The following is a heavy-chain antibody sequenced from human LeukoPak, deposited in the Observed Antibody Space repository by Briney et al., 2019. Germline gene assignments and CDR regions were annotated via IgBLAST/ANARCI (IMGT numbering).Heavy chain of an antibody. D-gene: IGHD2-15*01. V-gene: IGHV3-48*01. Sequence: QPGGSLRLSCAASGFPLSSYSINWVRQAPGKGLEWVSYISSSGSAIYYVDSVKGRFTASRDNAKNSLFLQMNSPRAEDTAVYYCVRVKGSYFDYWGQGALVTVSS. CDR3: VRVKGSYFDY. CDR2: ISSSGSAI. J-gene: IGHJ4*02. CDR1: GFPLSSYS.